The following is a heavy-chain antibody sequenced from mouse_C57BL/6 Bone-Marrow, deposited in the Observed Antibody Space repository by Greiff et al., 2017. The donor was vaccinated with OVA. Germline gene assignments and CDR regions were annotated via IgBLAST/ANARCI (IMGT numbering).Heavy chain of an antibody. CDR1: GFSLTSYG. CDR3: ARGGSSSWWYFDV. D-gene: IGHD1-1*01. CDR2: IWSGGST. J-gene: IGHJ1*03. V-gene: IGHV2-2*01. Sequence: VQLQQSGPGLVQPSQSLSITCTVSGFSLTSYGVHWVRQSPGKGLEWLGVIWSGGSTDYNAAFISRLSISKDNSKSQVFFKMNSLQADDTAIYYCARGGSSSWWYFDVWGTGTTVTVSS.